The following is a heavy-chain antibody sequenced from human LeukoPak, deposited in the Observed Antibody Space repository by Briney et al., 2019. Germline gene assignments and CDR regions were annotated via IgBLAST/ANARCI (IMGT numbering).Heavy chain of an antibody. CDR2: IIPIFGTA. J-gene: IGHJ3*02. V-gene: IGHV1-69*05. CDR1: GGTFSSCA. Sequence: AASVKVSCKASGGTFSSCAISWVRQAPGQGLEWMGGIIPIFGTANYAQKFQGRVTITTDESTSTAYMELSSLRSEDTAVYYCARYSSSSGLGAFDIWGQGTMVTVSS. CDR3: ARYSSSSGLGAFDI. D-gene: IGHD6-6*01.